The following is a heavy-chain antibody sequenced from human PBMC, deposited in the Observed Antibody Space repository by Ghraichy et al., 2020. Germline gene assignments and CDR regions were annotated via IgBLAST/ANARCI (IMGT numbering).Heavy chain of an antibody. V-gene: IGHV3-21*01. CDR1: GFTFSSYS. CDR2: ISSSSSYI. J-gene: IGHJ5*02. D-gene: IGHD2-2*01. CDR3: ARDSVQEYQLLLFEFDP. Sequence: GGSLRLSCAASGFTFSSYSMNWVRQAPGKGLEWVSSISSSSSYIYYADSVKGRFTISRDNAKNSLYLQMNSLRAEDTAVYYCARDSVQEYQLLLFEFDPWGQGTLVTVSS.